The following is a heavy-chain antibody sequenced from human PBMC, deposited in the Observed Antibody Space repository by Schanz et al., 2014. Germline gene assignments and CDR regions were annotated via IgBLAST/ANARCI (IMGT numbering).Heavy chain of an antibody. J-gene: IGHJ4*02. CDR1: GFTFSSYA. D-gene: IGHD3-22*01. V-gene: IGHV3-23*04. Sequence: EVQLVESGGGLVQPGGSLRLSCAASGFTFSSYAMSWVRQAPGKGLEWVSIISGSGGNTYYADAVRGRFTMSRDNSKNTVHLQMSSLRVEDTAVYYCARVDSSGYFFDNWGQGTRVTVSS. CDR2: ISGSGGNT. CDR3: ARVDSSGYFFDN.